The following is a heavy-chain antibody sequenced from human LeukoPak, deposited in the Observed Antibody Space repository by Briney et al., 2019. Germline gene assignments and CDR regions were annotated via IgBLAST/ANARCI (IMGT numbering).Heavy chain of an antibody. D-gene: IGHD3-22*01. CDR1: GGSISSGGYS. CDR3: ARQWDYSDSSGRALNYFDS. V-gene: IGHV4-30-2*01. Sequence: PSQTLSLTCAVSGGSISSGGYSWSWIRQPPGKGLEWIGYIYHSGSTYYNPSLKSRVTISVDRSKNQFSLKLSSVTAADTAVYYCARQWDYSDSSGRALNYFDSWGQGTLVTVAS. J-gene: IGHJ4*02. CDR2: IYHSGST.